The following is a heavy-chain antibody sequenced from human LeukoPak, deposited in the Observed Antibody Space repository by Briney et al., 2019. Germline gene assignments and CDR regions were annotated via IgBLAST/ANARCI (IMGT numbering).Heavy chain of an antibody. CDR2: ISSSSSYI. CDR1: GFTFDDYA. D-gene: IGHD2/OR15-2a*01. V-gene: IGHV3-21*01. Sequence: PGGSLRLSCAASGFTFDDYAMHWVRQAPGKGLEWVSSISSSSSYIYYADSVKGRFTISRDNAKNSLYLQMNSLRAEDTAVYYCARAGNRGDAFDIWGQGTMVTVSS. CDR3: ARAGNRGDAFDI. J-gene: IGHJ3*02.